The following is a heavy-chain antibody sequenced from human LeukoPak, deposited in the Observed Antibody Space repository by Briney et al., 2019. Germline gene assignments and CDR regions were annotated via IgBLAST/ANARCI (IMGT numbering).Heavy chain of an antibody. Sequence: ASVKVSCKASVYTFTGDYMHWVRQAPGQGLEWMGWINPNSGGTNYAQKIQGRVTMTRDTSISTAYMELSRLRSDDTAVYYCARQRYVVVVAATPELGYWGQGTLVTVSS. D-gene: IGHD2-15*01. CDR3: ARQRYVVVVAATPELGY. CDR2: INPNSGGT. CDR1: VYTFTGDY. J-gene: IGHJ4*02. V-gene: IGHV1-2*02.